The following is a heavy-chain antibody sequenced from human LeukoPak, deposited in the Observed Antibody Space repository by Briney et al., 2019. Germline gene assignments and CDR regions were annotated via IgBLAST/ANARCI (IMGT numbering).Heavy chain of an antibody. J-gene: IGHJ3*02. CDR2: IFYNGST. V-gene: IGHV4-59*02. Sequence: PSETLSLTCTVSGGSVSFYYWSWIRQPPGKGLEWIGYIFYNGSTNYNPSLKRRLSISVDTSKNQFSLKLSSVTAADTAVYYCAREPRDSSGYYLDDAFDIWGQGTMVTVSS. CDR1: GGSVSFYY. CDR3: AREPRDSSGYYLDDAFDI. D-gene: IGHD3-22*01.